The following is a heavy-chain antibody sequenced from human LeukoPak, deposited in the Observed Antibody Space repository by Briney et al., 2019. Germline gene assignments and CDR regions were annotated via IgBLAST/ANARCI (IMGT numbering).Heavy chain of an antibody. V-gene: IGHV4-61*02. D-gene: IGHD5-24*01. J-gene: IGHJ4*02. CDR3: ARDSRRDGYNLDY. Sequence: PSETLSLTCTVSGGSISSGSYYWSWIRQPAGKGLEWIGRIYTSGSTNYNPSLKSRVTISRDTSKNEFSLKLSSVTAADTAVYYCARDSRRDGYNLDYWGRGTLVTVSS. CDR1: GGSISSGSYY. CDR2: IYTSGST.